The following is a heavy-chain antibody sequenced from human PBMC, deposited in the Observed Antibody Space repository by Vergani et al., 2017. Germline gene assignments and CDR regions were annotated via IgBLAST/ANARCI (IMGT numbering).Heavy chain of an antibody. V-gene: IGHV3-49*04. CDR2: IRSKAYGGTT. Sequence: EVQLVESGGGLIQPGGSLRLSCAASGFTVSSNYMSWVRQAPGKGLEWVGFIRSKAYGGTTEYAASVKGRFTISRDDSKSIAYLQMNSLKTEDKAVYYCTPDDSSGYYSSRFDYWGQGTLVTVSS. J-gene: IGHJ4*02. D-gene: IGHD3-22*01. CDR3: TPDDSSGYYSSRFDY. CDR1: GFTVSSNY.